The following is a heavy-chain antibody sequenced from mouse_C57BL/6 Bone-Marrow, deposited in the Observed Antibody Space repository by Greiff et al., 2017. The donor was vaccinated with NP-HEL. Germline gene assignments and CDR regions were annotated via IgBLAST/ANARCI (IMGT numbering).Heavy chain of an antibody. J-gene: IGHJ4*01. CDR1: GFTFSDYG. V-gene: IGHV5-15*01. Sequence: EVKLMESGGGLVQPGGSLKLSCAASGFTFSDYGMAWVRQAPRKGPEWVAFISNLAYSIYYADTVTGRFIISRENAKNTLYLEMSSLRSEKTAMYYCALTVSYAMDYWGQGTSVTVSS. CDR2: ISNLAYSI. D-gene: IGHD1-1*01. CDR3: ALTVSYAMDY.